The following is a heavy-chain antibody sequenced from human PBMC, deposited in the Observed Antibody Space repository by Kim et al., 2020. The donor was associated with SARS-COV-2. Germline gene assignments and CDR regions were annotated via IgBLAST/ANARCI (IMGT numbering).Heavy chain of an antibody. CDR3: ATEKPHLAFDY. D-gene: IGHD3-3*02. Sequence: GGSLRLSCVASGFTFSSYGMHWVRQAPGKGLEWVAVMWYDGSREHYADSVKGRFTISRDNSKNTLYLQMNSLRGEDTAVYYCATEKPHLAFDYWGQGSLV. J-gene: IGHJ4*02. V-gene: IGHV3-30*02. CDR2: MWYDGSRE. CDR1: GFTFSSYG.